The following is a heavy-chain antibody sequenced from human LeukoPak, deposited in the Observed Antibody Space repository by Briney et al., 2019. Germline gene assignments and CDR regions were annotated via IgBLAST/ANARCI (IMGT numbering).Heavy chain of an antibody. CDR2: ISTYNSNI. Sequence: GSVKVSCKASGYTFTTFGFTWVRQAPGQGLEWLGWISTYNSNINYAQNLQDRLTLTTGTSTSTAFMELSSLRFDDTAMYYCTRGRLPADAFDVWGQGTLVTVSS. CDR1: GYTFTTFG. CDR3: TRGRLPADAFDV. J-gene: IGHJ3*01. D-gene: IGHD2-2*01. V-gene: IGHV1-18*01.